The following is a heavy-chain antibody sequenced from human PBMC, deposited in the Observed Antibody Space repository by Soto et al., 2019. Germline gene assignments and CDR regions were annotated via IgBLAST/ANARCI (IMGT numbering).Heavy chain of an antibody. D-gene: IGHD2-8*01. CDR1: GGSISSRRYY. J-gene: IGHJ6*03. CDR3: ASLNQGIVLMTKSLYYYYYYMDV. V-gene: IGHV4-39*07. Sequence: PSETLSLTCTVSGGSISSRRYYWVWLRQPPGKGLEWIGDSYYSGSTYYNPSLSTRVTISVGTSKNQFSLKLSSVTAADTAVYYCASLNQGIVLMTKSLYYYYYYMDVCGKGTTVTVSS. CDR2: SYYSGST.